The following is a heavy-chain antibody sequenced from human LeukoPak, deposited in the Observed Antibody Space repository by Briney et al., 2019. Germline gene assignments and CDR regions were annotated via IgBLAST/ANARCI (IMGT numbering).Heavy chain of an antibody. J-gene: IGHJ4*02. V-gene: IGHV1-18*01. Sequence: ASVKVSCKASGYTFTSYGISWVRQAPGQGLEWMGWISAYNGNTNYAQKLQGRVTMTTDTSTSTAYMELRSLRSDDTAVYYCARDHRVDWFGELFYGLEWDYWGQGTLVTVSS. D-gene: IGHD3-10*01. CDR2: ISAYNGNT. CDR3: ARDHRVDWFGELFYGLEWDY. CDR1: GYTFTSYG.